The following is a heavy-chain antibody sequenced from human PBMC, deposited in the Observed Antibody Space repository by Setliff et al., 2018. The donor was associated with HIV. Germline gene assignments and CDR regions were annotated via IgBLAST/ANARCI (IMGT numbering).Heavy chain of an antibody. Sequence: ASVKVSCKASGGTFSSFALSWVRQAPGQGLEWMGGIIPIFGTTNYAQKFQGRVTITTDASTSAAYMELSSPRSEDTAVYYCTRQTYYYGSGRYFPPDYWGQGTLVTVSS. D-gene: IGHD3-10*01. CDR2: IIPIFGTT. CDR1: GGTFSSFA. CDR3: TRQTYYYGSGRYFPPDY. J-gene: IGHJ4*02. V-gene: IGHV1-69*05.